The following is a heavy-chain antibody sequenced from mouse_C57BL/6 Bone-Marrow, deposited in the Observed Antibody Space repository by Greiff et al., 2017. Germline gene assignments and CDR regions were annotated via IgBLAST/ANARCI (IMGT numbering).Heavy chain of an antibody. V-gene: IGHV1-82*01. CDR2: IYPGDGDT. D-gene: IGHD1-1*01. CDR3: ARFITTVVAPCDY. J-gene: IGHJ2*01. CDR1: GYAFSSSW. Sequence: VQLQQSGPELVKPGASVKISCKASGYAFSSSWMNWVKQRPGKGLEWIGRIYPGDGDTNYNGKFKGKATLTADKSSSTAYMQLSSLPSEDSAVYFCARFITTVVAPCDYWGQGTTLTVSS.